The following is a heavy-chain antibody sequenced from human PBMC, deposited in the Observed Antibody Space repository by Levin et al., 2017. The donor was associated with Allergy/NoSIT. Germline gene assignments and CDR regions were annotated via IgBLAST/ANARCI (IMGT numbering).Heavy chain of an antibody. J-gene: IGHJ4*02. CDR1: GGSFSDYY. D-gene: IGHD5-18*01. Sequence: SETLSLTCAVYGGSFSDYYWSWIRQPPGKGLEWIGEIDHSGSTSYNPSLKSRVTISVDTSKNQFSLKLRSVTASDTAVYYCASSPHGYTYDFDNWGRGTLVTVSS. CDR2: IDHSGST. V-gene: IGHV4-34*01. CDR3: ASSPHGYTYDFDN.